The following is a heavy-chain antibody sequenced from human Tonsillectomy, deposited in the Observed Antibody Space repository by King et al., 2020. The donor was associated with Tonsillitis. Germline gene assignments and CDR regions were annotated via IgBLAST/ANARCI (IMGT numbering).Heavy chain of an antibody. Sequence: VQLVESGGDLVKPGGSLRLSCAASGFTFTHAWMNWVRQAPGKGLEWVGRIKSRGGGGATDYAAPVNGRFTMSRDDSKNTLYLQMNSLNTEDTAVYYCTWDLSGYYRLDHWGPGTLVTVSS. D-gene: IGHD3-3*01. CDR2: IKSRGGGGAT. CDR1: GFTFTHAW. V-gene: IGHV3-15*07. J-gene: IGHJ4*02. CDR3: TWDLSGYYRLDH.